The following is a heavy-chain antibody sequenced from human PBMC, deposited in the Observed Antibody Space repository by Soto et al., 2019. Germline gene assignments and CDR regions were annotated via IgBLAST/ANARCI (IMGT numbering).Heavy chain of an antibody. CDR2: IDSDGSRT. D-gene: IGHD3-3*01. CDR3: ARVQGIELFGVARISSMDV. CDR1: GFTFTSYW. J-gene: IGHJ6*03. Sequence: EVQLVESGGGLVQPGGSLRLSCAASGFTFTSYWMHWVRQAPGKGLVWVSHIDSDGSRTTYADSVKGRFTISRDNSKNTLYLQMNSLRAADTAVYYCARVQGIELFGVARISSMDVWGRGTTVTVSS. V-gene: IGHV3-74*01.